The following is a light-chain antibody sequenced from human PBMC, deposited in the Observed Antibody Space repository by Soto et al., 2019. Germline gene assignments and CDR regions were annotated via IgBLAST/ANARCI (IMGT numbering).Light chain of an antibody. CDR3: QQYDNGPRT. CDR2: GAS. Sequence: EIVMTQSPATLSVSPGERATLSCRASQSVSSNLAWYQQKPGQAPRLLIYGASTRDTGIAARFSGSGSGTEFTLTLSRLQPEDFAVYYSQQYDNGPRTFGQGTKGENK. CDR1: QSVSSN. J-gene: IGKJ1*01. V-gene: IGKV3-15*01.